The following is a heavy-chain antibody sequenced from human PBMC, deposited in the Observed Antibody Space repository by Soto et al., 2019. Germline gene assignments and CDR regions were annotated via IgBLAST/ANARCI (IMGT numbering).Heavy chain of an antibody. CDR2: ISSSSSTI. D-gene: IGHD3-3*01. V-gene: IGHV3-48*01. CDR1: GFTFSSYS. Sequence: GGSLRLSCAASGFTFSSYSMNWVRQAPGKGLEWVSYISSSSSTIYYADSVKGRFTISRDNAKNSLYLQMNSLRAEDTAVYYCAREGLRFLEWLSIYFDYWGQGTLVTVSS. J-gene: IGHJ4*02. CDR3: AREGLRFLEWLSIYFDY.